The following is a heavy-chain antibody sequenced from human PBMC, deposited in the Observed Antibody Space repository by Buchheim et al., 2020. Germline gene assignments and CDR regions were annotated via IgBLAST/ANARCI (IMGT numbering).Heavy chain of an antibody. Sequence: QITLKESGPTLVKPTQTLTLTCSCSGFSVSTREVSVGWIRQPPGKAPEWLAPSHGDDTEQYSPSLRSRLPLTQDTSKTQVLLTLANVDPVDTATYYCVRRHSSSRGPPNWGPGTL. CDR2: SHGDDTE. J-gene: IGHJ1*01. V-gene: IGHV2-5*02. CDR1: GFSVSTREVS. D-gene: IGHD2-15*01. CDR3: VRRHSSSRGPPN.